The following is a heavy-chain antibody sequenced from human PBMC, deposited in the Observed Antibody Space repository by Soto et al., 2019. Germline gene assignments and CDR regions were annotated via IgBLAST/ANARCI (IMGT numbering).Heavy chain of an antibody. D-gene: IGHD5-18*01. V-gene: IGHV4-59*08. CDR2: VYYSGST. Sequence: QVQLQESGPGLVKPSETLSLTCTVSGGSISSYYWSWIRQPPGKGLELMGDVYYSGSTIDSPSRMGRVTIAVDTSKNQFSRKLRSVPAAGTAVYYCARRYGACFDYWGQGTLVTVSS. J-gene: IGHJ4*02. CDR1: GGSISSYY. CDR3: ARRYGACFDY.